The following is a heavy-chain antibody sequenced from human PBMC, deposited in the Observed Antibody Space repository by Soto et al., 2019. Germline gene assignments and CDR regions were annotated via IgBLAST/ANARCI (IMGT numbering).Heavy chain of an antibody. CDR3: AKDALWAGGYSAAYYFDS. V-gene: IGHV1-69*13. CDR2: VIPMAGTT. J-gene: IGHJ4*02. CDR1: GGSFNNNA. D-gene: IGHD2-21*02. Sequence: SVKVSCKASGGSFNNNAISWLRQAPGQGLEWMGVVIPMAGTTNYAPRFQGRVTFTADASTSTAYMDLTSLRSDDTAVYYCAKDALWAGGYSAAYYFDSWGQGTLVTVSS.